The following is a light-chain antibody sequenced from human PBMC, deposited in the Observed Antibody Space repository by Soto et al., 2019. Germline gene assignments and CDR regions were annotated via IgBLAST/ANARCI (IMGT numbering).Light chain of an antibody. Sequence: DIQMTQFPSSLSASVGDRVTITCRASQTISTCLNWYQQKAGTAPKLLIYGASDLESGIPSRFSGSGSGTYFTLTISSLQPEDFAIYYCQQCLTTPRTFGQGTRGEI. V-gene: IGKV1-39*01. CDR3: QQCLTTPRT. CDR1: QTISTC. J-gene: IGKJ1*01. CDR2: GAS.